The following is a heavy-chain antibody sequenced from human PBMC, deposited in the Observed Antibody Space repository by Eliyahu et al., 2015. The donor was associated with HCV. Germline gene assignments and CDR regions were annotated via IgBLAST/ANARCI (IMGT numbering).Heavy chain of an antibody. V-gene: IGHV1-18*04. Sequence: QVQLVQSGAEVKKPXXSVKXSXXASGYTFTSYGISWVXQAPGQGLEWMGWISAYNGNTNYAQKLQGRVTMTTDTSTSTAYMELRSLRSDDTAVYYCARLKAAIDAFDIWGQGTMVTVSS. CDR2: ISAYNGNT. CDR1: GYTFTSYG. D-gene: IGHD5-18*01. J-gene: IGHJ3*02. CDR3: ARLKAAIDAFDI.